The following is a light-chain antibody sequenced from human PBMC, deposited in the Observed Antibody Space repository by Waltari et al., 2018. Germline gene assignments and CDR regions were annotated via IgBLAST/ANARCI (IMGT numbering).Light chain of an antibody. CDR2: GAS. CDR1: QSLTKRY. J-gene: IGKJ2*01. V-gene: IGKV3-20*01. Sequence: VLTQSPGTLSLSPGESATLSCRASQSLTKRYLAWYQQKPGQAPRLVIYGASSRAAGIPDRFSGSGSGTDFTLTISSLEPEDFAVYYCQQYGSSILYTFGQGTKLEIK. CDR3: QQYGSSILYT.